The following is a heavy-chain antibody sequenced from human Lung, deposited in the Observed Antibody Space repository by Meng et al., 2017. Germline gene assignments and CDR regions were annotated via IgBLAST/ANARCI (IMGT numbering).Heavy chain of an antibody. CDR2: IKEDGSDK. CDR3: ARSIAAAGDY. D-gene: IGHD6-13*01. J-gene: IGHJ4*02. V-gene: IGHV3-7*01. Sequence: GESLKISCAASGFTISRHWMSWVRQAPGKGLEWVANIKEDGSDKYYVDSVKGRFTISRDNAKNSLYLQMNTLRAEDTAVYYCARSIAAAGDYWGQGTLVTVSS. CDR1: GFTISRHW.